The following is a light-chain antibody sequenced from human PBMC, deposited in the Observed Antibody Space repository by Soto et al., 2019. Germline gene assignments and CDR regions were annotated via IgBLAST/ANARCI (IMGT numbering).Light chain of an antibody. CDR3: QQYDNRIT. CDR1: QDISNY. CDR2: DAS. V-gene: IGKV1-33*01. J-gene: IGKJ5*01. Sequence: DIQMTQSPSPLSGSVGDRVTITCQASQDISNYLNWYQQKPGKAPKLLIYDASNLETGVPSRFSGSGSGTDFTFTISSLQPEDIATYYCQQYDNRITFGQGTRLEIK.